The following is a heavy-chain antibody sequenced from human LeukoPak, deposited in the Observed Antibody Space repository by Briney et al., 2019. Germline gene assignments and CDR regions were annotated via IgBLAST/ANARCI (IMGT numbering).Heavy chain of an antibody. V-gene: IGHV1-2*02. Sequence: ASVKVSCKASGYTFTGYYMHWVRQAPGQGLEWMGWINPNSGGTNYAQKFQGRVTMTRDTSISTAYMELSSLRSEDTAVYYCARGKASSGWFLYFNDAFDIWGQGTMVTVSS. CDR2: INPNSGGT. D-gene: IGHD6-19*01. CDR3: ARGKASSGWFLYFNDAFDI. CDR1: GYTFTGYY. J-gene: IGHJ3*02.